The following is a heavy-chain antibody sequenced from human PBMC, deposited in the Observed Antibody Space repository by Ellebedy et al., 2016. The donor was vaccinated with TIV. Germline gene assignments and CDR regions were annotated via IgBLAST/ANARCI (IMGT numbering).Heavy chain of an antibody. V-gene: IGHV1-3*01. CDR2: INAGNGNT. J-gene: IGHJ4*02. CDR3: ARGTTIFGVVPHFDY. Sequence: ASVKVSCKASGYTFTSYAMHWVRQAPGQRLEWMGWINAGNGNTKYSQKFQGRVTITRDTSASTAYMELRSLRSDDTAVYYCARGTTIFGVVPHFDYWGQGTLVTVSS. CDR1: GYTFTSYA. D-gene: IGHD3-3*01.